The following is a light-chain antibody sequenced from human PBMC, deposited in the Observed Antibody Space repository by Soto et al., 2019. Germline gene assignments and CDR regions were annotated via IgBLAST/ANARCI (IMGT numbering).Light chain of an antibody. V-gene: IGLV2-14*01. J-gene: IGLJ2*01. CDR2: DVY. CDR1: SSDVGGYDY. CDR3: SSYTTTSTVV. Sequence: QSALTQPASVSGSPGQSITISCTGTSSDVGGYDYVSWFQQYPGKAPSLMLYDVYRRPSGVSYRFSGSKSGNTASLTISGLQAGDEADYYCSSYTTTSTVVFGGGTKLTVL.